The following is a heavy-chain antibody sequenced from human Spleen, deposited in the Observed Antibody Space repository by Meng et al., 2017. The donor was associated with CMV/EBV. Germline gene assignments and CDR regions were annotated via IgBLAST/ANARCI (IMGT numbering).Heavy chain of an antibody. D-gene: IGHD4-17*01. CDR1: GYTFTSYD. Sequence: ASVKVSCKASGYTFTSYDINWVRQATGQGLEWMGWMNPNSGNTGYAQKFQGRVTMTRNTSISTAYMELSSLRSEDTAVYYCARGVTSGYGTDVWGQGTTVTVSS. CDR3: ARGVTSGYGTDV. CDR2: MNPNSGNT. J-gene: IGHJ6*02. V-gene: IGHV1-8*01.